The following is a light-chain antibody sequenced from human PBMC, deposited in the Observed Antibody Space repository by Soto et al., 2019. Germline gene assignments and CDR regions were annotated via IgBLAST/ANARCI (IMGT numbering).Light chain of an antibody. CDR1: QDVTTN. CDR3: QQYVSLPVT. J-gene: IGKJ5*01. V-gene: IGKV3-15*01. Sequence: EISMSQFPAILSASPGGGATLSCRAAQDVTTNFAWYQLRRGQPPRLLIYDISTRATGVPARFSGSGSGTEFTLTISRLEPEDFALYYCQQYVSLPVTFGQGTRLEIK. CDR2: DIS.